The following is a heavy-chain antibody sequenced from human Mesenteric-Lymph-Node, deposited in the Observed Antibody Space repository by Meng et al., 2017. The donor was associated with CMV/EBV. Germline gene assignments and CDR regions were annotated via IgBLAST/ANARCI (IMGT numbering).Heavy chain of an antibody. Sequence: GSLRLSCTVSGGSISSSSYYWGWIRQPPGKGLEWIGSIYYSGSTNYNPSLKSRVTISVDTSKNQFSLKLSSVTAADTAVYYCARDSSSYYYYYGMDVWGQGTTVTVSS. D-gene: IGHD6-6*01. CDR3: ARDSSSYYYYYGMDV. V-gene: IGHV4-39*07. J-gene: IGHJ6*02. CDR1: GGSISSSSYY. CDR2: IYYSGST.